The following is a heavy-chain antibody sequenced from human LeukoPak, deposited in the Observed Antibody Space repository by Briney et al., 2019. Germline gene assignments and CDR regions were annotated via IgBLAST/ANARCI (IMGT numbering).Heavy chain of an antibody. V-gene: IGHV5-51*01. CDR3: ARLIAVAGRSFDY. Sequence: LGESLKISCKGSGYTFTSYWIGWVRQMPGKGLEWMGIIYPGDSDTRYSPSFQGQVTISADKSISTAYLQWSSLKASDTAMYYCARLIAVAGRSFDYWGQGTLVTVSS. CDR2: IYPGDSDT. CDR1: GYTFTSYW. D-gene: IGHD6-19*01. J-gene: IGHJ4*02.